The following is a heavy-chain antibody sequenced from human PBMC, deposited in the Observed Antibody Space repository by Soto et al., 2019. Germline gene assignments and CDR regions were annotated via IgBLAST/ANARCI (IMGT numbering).Heavy chain of an antibody. CDR3: AKVHSSWYFDY. D-gene: IGHD6-13*01. V-gene: IGHV3-23*01. CDR1: GFTFSNYA. J-gene: IGHJ4*02. Sequence: EVQLLDSGGGLVQPGGSLRLSCAASGFTFSNYAMTWVRQAPGKGLEWVSAIGGGVGSTYYADSVRGRFTISRDNSKNTLFLQMSSLRAEDTAVYYCAKVHSSWYFDYWGQGALVTVSS. CDR2: IGGGVGST.